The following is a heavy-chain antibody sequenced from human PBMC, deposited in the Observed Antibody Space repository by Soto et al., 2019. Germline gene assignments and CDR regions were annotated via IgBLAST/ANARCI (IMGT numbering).Heavy chain of an antibody. Sequence: QVQLVQSGAEVKKPGSSVKVSCKASGGTFSSYAISWVRQAPGQGLEWMGGIIPIFGTANYAQKFQGRVTITADESTSTAYMELSSLRSEDTAVYYCAGGDCSGGSCYSYCYCGMDVWGQGTTVTVSS. J-gene: IGHJ6*02. V-gene: IGHV1-69*01. CDR2: IIPIFGTA. CDR3: AGGDCSGGSCYSYCYCGMDV. D-gene: IGHD2-15*01. CDR1: GGTFSSYA.